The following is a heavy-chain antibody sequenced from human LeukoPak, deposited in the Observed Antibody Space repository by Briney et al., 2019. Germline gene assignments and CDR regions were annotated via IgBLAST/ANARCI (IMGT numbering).Heavy chain of an antibody. CDR3: ARDPGAYFDY. V-gene: IGHV3-74*01. D-gene: IGHD3-16*01. J-gene: IGHJ4*02. CDR2: IKSDGSST. CDR1: GFTFSNYW. Sequence: TGGSLRLSCAASGFTFSNYWMHWVRQAPGKGPVWVSRIKSDGSSTRFADSVQGRFTISRDNGKNTVYLQMNSLRAEDTAVYYCARDPGAYFDYWGQGTLVTVSS.